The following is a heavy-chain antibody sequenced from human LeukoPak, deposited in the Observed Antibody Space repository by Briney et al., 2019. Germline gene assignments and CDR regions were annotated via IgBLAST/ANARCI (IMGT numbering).Heavy chain of an antibody. J-gene: IGHJ4*02. CDR1: VGSSSGNF. D-gene: IGHD2-21*02. V-gene: IGHV4-4*07. Sequence: SETLSLTCTVSVGSSSGNFWRWIRQPAGKGLEWIGRIYTSGSTNYNPSLKSRLTMSVDTSKNQFSLHLSSVTAADTAVYSCARDDPARVTATLDYWGQGTLVTVSS. CDR3: ARDDPARVTATLDY. CDR2: IYTSGST.